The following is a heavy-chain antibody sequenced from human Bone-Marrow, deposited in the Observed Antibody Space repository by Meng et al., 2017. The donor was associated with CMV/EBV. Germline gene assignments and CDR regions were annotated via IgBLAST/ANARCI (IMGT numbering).Heavy chain of an antibody. CDR1: GFTVSSNY. J-gene: IGHJ4*02. Sequence: GESLKISCAASGFTVSSNYMSWVRQAPGKGLECVSVRYSAGSTYYADSVKGRFTISRDNSKNTLYLQMNSLRAEDTAVYYCARDSPDYGDYLFDYWGQGVLVTVSS. D-gene: IGHD4-17*01. CDR3: ARDSPDYGDYLFDY. V-gene: IGHV3-53*01. CDR2: RYSAGST.